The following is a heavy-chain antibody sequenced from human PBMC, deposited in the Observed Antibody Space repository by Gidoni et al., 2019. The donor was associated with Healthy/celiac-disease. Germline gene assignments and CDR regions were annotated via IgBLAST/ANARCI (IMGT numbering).Heavy chain of an antibody. CDR3: ARVLNTIFGVVEVPGGMDV. CDR1: GGSISRYS. CDR2: IYTSGST. J-gene: IGHJ6*02. Sequence: QVQLQESGPGLVKPSETLSLTCTVSGGSISRYSWSWIRQPAGKGLEWIGRIYTSGSTNYNPSLKSRVTMSVDTSKNQFSLKLSSVTAADTAVYYCARVLNTIFGVVEVPGGMDVWGQGTTVTVSS. V-gene: IGHV4-4*07. D-gene: IGHD3-3*01.